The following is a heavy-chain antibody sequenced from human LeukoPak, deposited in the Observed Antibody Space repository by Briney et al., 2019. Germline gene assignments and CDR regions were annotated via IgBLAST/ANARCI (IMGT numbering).Heavy chain of an antibody. CDR3: ARDGWGISGNWFDP. V-gene: IGHV4-59*01. J-gene: IGHJ5*02. CDR2: IYYSGST. Sequence: SETLSLTCAVYGGSFSGYYWSWIRQPPGKGLEWIGYIYYSGSTNYNPSLKSRVTISVDTSKNQFSLKLSSVTAADTAVYYCARDGWGISGNWFDPWGQGTLVTVSS. D-gene: IGHD2/OR15-2a*01. CDR1: GGSFSGYY.